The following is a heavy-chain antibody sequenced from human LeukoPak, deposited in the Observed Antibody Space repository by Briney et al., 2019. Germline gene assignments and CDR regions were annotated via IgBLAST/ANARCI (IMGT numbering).Heavy chain of an antibody. CDR2: INQDVSQI. CDR1: GFTFRSYW. CDR3: AKLGYNSWDFDY. V-gene: IGHV3-7*01. Sequence: GGSLRLSCAASGFTFRSYWMSWVRQARGKGLEWVATINQDVSQIKYVDSVKGRFTISRDNAKNSLFLQMNSLSAEDTAVYYCAKLGYNSWDFDYWGQGTLVTVSS. J-gene: IGHJ4*02. D-gene: IGHD6-13*01.